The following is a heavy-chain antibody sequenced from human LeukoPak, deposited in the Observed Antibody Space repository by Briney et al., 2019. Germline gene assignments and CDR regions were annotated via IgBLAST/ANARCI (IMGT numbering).Heavy chain of an antibody. CDR1: GGTFSSYA. V-gene: IGHV1-69*01. J-gene: IGHJ4*02. CDR3: ARSPYGYCTNGVCYAVDY. CDR2: IIPIFGTA. D-gene: IGHD2-8*01. Sequence: SVKVSCKASGGTFSSYAISWVRQAPGQGLEWMGGIIPIFGTANYAQKFQGRVTITADESTSTAYMELSSLRSEDTAMYYCARSPYGYCTNGVCYAVDYWGQGTLVTVSS.